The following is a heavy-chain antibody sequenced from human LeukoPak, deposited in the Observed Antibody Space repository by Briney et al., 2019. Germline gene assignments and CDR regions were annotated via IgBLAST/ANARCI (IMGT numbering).Heavy chain of an antibody. Sequence: GGSLRLSCAASGFTFSSYEMNWVRQAPGKGLEWLSYMNGNGRSIYYADSVKGRFIISRDNAKNSLYLQMNSLRAEDTAVYYCARDLYYYDSSGYSLIDYWGQGTLVTVSS. J-gene: IGHJ4*02. CDR3: ARDLYYYDSSGYSLIDY. CDR2: MNGNGRSI. V-gene: IGHV3-48*03. D-gene: IGHD3-22*01. CDR1: GFTFSSYE.